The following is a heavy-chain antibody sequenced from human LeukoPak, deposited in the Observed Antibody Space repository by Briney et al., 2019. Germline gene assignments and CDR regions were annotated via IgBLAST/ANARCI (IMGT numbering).Heavy chain of an antibody. CDR1: GGTFISYA. J-gene: IGHJ4*02. Sequence: ASVKVSCKASGGTFISYAISWVRQAPGQGLEWMGGIIPIFGTANYAQKFQGRVTITADESTSTAYMELSSLRSEDTAVYYCARVLPSDVTVTTHWGQGTLVTVSS. CDR3: ARVLPSDVTVTTH. V-gene: IGHV1-69*13. D-gene: IGHD4-17*01. CDR2: IIPIFGTA.